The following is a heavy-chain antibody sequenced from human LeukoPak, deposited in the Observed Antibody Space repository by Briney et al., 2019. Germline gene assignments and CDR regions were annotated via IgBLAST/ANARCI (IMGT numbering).Heavy chain of an antibody. CDR2: ITNSGSTI. CDR3: ARGSRYYYGAGSYPFDY. Sequence: GGSLRLSSAASGFTFSDYYMSWIRQAPGKGRQWVSYITNSGSTIYYADSVKGRFTISRDNAKKSLYLQMNNLRAEDTAVYYCARGSRYYYGAGSYPFDYWGQGTLVTVSS. D-gene: IGHD3-10*01. J-gene: IGHJ4*02. CDR1: GFTFSDYY. V-gene: IGHV3-11*01.